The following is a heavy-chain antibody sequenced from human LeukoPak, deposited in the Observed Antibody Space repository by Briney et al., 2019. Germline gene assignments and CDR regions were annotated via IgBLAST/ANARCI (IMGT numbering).Heavy chain of an antibody. CDR1: GFPFSGYA. D-gene: IGHD2-15*01. V-gene: IGHV3-15*01. CDR2: IKSKTDGETP. CDR3: TTTPPYTYCSGGSCILDY. Sequence: PGGSLRLSCAASGFPFSGYALHWVRQAPGKGLEWVGRIKSKTDGETPDYAAPVKGRFTISRDDSKDSIFLQMNSLKTEDTAVYYCTTTPPYTYCSGGSCILDYWGQGTLVTVSS. J-gene: IGHJ4*02.